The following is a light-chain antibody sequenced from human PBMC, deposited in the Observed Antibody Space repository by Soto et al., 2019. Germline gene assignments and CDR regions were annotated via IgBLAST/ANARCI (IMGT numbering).Light chain of an antibody. V-gene: IGKV3-20*01. CDR2: GAS. CDR1: QSVSSNY. CDR3: QQFDSAPYT. J-gene: IGKJ2*01. Sequence: ELVLTQSPGTLFLSPGDTATLSCRASQSVSSNYLAWYQQRPGRAARLLIYGASCRSTGIPDRFSGSGYGTDFTLAISILEPEDFAVYCCQQFDSAPYTFCQWTKLEIK.